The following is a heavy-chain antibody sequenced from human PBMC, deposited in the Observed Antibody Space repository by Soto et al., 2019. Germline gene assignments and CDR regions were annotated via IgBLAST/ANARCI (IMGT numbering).Heavy chain of an antibody. Sequence: QLHLVQSGAVVKKPGASVTVSCSASGYPVIAYYMHWVRQAPGRGLEWMGGINPATGAAKYTQTFQGRVTMTRDTSTSTVFMELSGLTSEDTAVFYCARGGGVGVAGSAAFDMWGQGTLVTVSS. D-gene: IGHD3-3*01. CDR3: ARGGGVGVAGSAAFDM. V-gene: IGHV1-2*02. CDR2: INPATGAA. CDR1: GYPVIAYY. J-gene: IGHJ3*02.